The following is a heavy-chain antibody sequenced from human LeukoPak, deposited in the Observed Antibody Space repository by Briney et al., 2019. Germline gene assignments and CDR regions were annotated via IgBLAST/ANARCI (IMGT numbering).Heavy chain of an antibody. CDR3: VREKANYYVSSGYFAFDI. D-gene: IGHD3-22*01. CDR1: GFTFSSYS. CDR2: ISSSSSYI. J-gene: IGHJ3*02. V-gene: IGHV3-21*01. Sequence: GGSLRLSCAASGFTFSSYSMNWVRQAPGKGLEWVSSISSSSSYIYYADSVKGRFTISRDNAKNSLYLQMNSLRAEDTAVYYCVREKANYYVSSGYFAFDISGQGTMVSVSS.